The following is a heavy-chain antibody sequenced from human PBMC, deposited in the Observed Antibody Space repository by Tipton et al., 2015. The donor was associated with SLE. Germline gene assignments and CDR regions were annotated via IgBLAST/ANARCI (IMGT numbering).Heavy chain of an antibody. CDR3: ASLIWPDAFNV. D-gene: IGHD3-16*01. Sequence: TLSLTCTVSGGSISSYYWSWIRQPPGKGLEWIGYVHYNGNNHNNPSLKSRLTISLDTSKNQFSLKLTSVTAADTAVYFCASLIWPDAFNVWGQGTMVTISS. CDR2: VHYNGNN. CDR1: GGSISSYY. J-gene: IGHJ3*01. V-gene: IGHV4-59*12.